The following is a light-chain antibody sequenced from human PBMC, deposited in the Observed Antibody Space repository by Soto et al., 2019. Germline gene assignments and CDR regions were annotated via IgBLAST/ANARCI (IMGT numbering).Light chain of an antibody. CDR2: GAS. J-gene: IGKJ4*01. V-gene: IGKV3-15*01. Sequence: EIEMTQSPATLSLSPVERATLSSRASQSVSSNLAWYQQKPGQAPSLLIYGASTRATGVPARCSGSGSGTEFSLTISTPQSEDFAVYYCQQYDNWPPLTFGGGTKVDIK. CDR3: QQYDNWPPLT. CDR1: QSVSSN.